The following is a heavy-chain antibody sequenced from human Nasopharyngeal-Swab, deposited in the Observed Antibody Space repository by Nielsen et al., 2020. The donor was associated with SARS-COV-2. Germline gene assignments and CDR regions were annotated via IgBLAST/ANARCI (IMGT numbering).Heavy chain of an antibody. CDR2: ISGSGDST. CDR3: AKGFTGYRSGSYADY. V-gene: IGHV3-23*01. J-gene: IGHJ4*02. D-gene: IGHD3-16*01. Sequence: GVLKISCAASGFTFSSYAMSWVRQAPGKGLEWVSSISGSGDSTYYADSVKGRFTISRDYSKNTLYLQMNSLRAEDAAVYYCAKGFTGYRSGSYADYWGQGTLVTVSS. CDR1: GFTFSSYA.